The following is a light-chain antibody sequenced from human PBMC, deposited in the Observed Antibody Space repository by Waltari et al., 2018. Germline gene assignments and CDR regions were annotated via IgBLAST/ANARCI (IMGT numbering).Light chain of an antibody. CDR1: QSITKKF. V-gene: IGKV3-20*01. Sequence: VLTQSPGTLSLSPGERATLSCRASQSITKKFFAWYQPKPGQAPRLLIYGASSRAAGIPDRFSGSGSGTDFTLTISRLEPEDSAVYYCQQYGSSVMYTFGQGTKLEIK. CDR2: GAS. CDR3: QQYGSSVMYT. J-gene: IGKJ2*01.